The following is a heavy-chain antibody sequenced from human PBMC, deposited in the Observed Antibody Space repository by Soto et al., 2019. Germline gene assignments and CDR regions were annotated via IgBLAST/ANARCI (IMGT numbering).Heavy chain of an antibody. D-gene: IGHD4-4*01. CDR2: ISGSGGST. V-gene: IGHV3-23*01. CDR3: AKGRIYSXYDASVEVDY. Sequence: GGALRLSCAASGFTFSRYAMSWVRQAPGKGLEWVSAISGSGGSTYYADSVKGRFTISRDNSKNTLYLQMNSLRAEDTAVYYCAKGRIYSXYDASVEVDYWGQGTLVTVSS. CDR1: GFTFSRYA. J-gene: IGHJ4*02.